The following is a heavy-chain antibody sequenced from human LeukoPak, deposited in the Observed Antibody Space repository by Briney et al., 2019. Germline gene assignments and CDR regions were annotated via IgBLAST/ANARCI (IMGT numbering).Heavy chain of an antibody. J-gene: IGHJ5*02. CDR3: ARAGYCTSASCYPRGWFDP. Sequence: KPSETLSLTCTVSGGSISSYYWSWIRQPPGKGLEWIGYIYFSGSTNYNPSLKSRVTISVDTSKNQFSLKLSSVTAADTAVYYCARAGYCTSASCYPRGWFDPWGQGTLVTVSS. CDR1: GGSISSYY. V-gene: IGHV4-59*01. CDR2: IYFSGST. D-gene: IGHD2-2*01.